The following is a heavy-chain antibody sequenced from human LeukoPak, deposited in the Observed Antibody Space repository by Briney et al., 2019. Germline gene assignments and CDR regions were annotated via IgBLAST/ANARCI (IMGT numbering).Heavy chain of an antibody. V-gene: IGHV3-21*01. CDR3: AFDI. CDR1: GFTFSSYS. J-gene: IGHJ3*02. CDR2: ISSSSSYI. Sequence: GGSLRLSCAASGFTFSSYSMNWVRQAPGKGLEWVSSISSSSSYIYYAESVKGRFTISRDDAKNSLYLQMNSLRAEDTAVYYCAFDIWGQGTMVTVSS.